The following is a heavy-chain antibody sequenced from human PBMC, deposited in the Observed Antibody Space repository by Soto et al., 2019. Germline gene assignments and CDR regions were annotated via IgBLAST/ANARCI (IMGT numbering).Heavy chain of an antibody. CDR3: AWMKLARLDH. V-gene: IGHV1-69*01. J-gene: IGHJ4*02. D-gene: IGHD2-2*03. CDR1: GGTFKNNG. CDR2: ISTVFGKT. Sequence: QVHLVQSGAEVKKAGSSVKVSCKAPGGTFKNNGISWVRQAPGQGLEWMGGISTVFGKTNYAQKFQGRLTITADDFTSTGYMDLSRVRYEDTAVYYCAWMKLARLDHWGQGTLVPV.